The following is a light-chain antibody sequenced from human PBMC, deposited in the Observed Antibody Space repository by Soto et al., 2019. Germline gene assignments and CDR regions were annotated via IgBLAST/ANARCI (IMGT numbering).Light chain of an antibody. CDR2: DAS. V-gene: IGKV3-15*01. CDR1: QSVSSN. Sequence: MTQSPATLSVSPPARATLSCRASQSVSSNLAWHQQKPGQAPRILMYDASTRATGIPARFSGSGSGTEFTLTISSLQSEDFAVYYCQQYNNWPRTFGQGTKVDIK. CDR3: QQYNNWPRT. J-gene: IGKJ1*01.